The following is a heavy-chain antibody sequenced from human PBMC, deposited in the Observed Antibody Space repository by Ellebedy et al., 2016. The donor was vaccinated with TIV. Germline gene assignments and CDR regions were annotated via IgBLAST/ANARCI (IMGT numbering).Heavy chain of an antibody. Sequence: GESLKISCVASGFTFSNYNMNWVRQSPGKGLEGVSSIRSTGSDKYYAESVKGRFTISRDNAQNTLFLQMNSLRVEDTAVYYCARGWSTPDSWGQGTLVIVSS. J-gene: IGHJ4*02. CDR2: IRSTGSDK. CDR1: GFTFSNYN. D-gene: IGHD2-15*01. CDR3: ARGWSTPDS. V-gene: IGHV3-21*06.